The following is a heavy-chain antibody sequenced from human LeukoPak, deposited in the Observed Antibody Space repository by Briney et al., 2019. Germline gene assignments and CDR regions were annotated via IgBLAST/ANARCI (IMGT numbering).Heavy chain of an antibody. J-gene: IGHJ6*02. CDR1: GGSFSGYY. CDR2: INHSGST. V-gene: IGHV4-34*01. CDR3: ASAYCGGDCYSAPFSYYYGMDV. D-gene: IGHD2-21*02. Sequence: SETLSLTCAVYGGSFSGYYWSWIRQPPGKGLEWIGEINHSGSTNYNPSLKSRVTISIDTSKNQFSLKLSSVTAADTAVYYCASAYCGGDCYSAPFSYYYGMDVWGQGTTVTVSS.